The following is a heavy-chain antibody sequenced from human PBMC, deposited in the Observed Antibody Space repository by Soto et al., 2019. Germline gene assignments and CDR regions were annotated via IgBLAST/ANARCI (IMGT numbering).Heavy chain of an antibody. CDR1: GFTFGDHD. CDR2: IRGKAYGGTT. V-gene: IGHV3-49*01. Sequence: PGGSLRLSCTTSGFTFGDHDMSWLRQAPGKGLEWLGFIRGKAYGGTTEYAASVKGRFAMSRDGSQGIAYLQMNSLETEDTAVYYCARVGCTSTSCYYRFDFWGQGSLVTVSS. CDR3: ARVGCTSTSCYYRFDF. D-gene: IGHD2-2*01. J-gene: IGHJ4*02.